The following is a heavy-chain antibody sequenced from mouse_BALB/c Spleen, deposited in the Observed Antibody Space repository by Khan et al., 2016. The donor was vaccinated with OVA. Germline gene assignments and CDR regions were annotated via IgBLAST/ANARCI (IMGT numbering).Heavy chain of an antibody. CDR1: GFTFSSYV. CDR2: ISSGGST. Sequence: EVGLVESGGGSVKPGGSLKLSCAVSGFTFSSYVMSWVRQTPEKRLEWVASISSGGSTYYPDSVKGRFTISRDNARNILYLQMSSLRSEDMAMYYCAREAYRYDEYYFDYWGQGTTLTVSS. D-gene: IGHD2-14*01. V-gene: IGHV5-6-5*01. J-gene: IGHJ2*01. CDR3: AREAYRYDEYYFDY.